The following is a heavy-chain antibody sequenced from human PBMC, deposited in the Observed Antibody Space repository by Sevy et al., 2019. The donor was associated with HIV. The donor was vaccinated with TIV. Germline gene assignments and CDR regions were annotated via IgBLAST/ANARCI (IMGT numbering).Heavy chain of an antibody. D-gene: IGHD6-6*01. CDR3: ANELPGSSSYYYYGMDV. V-gene: IGHV3-30*18. CDR1: GFTFSSYG. CDR2: ISYDGSNK. Sequence: GGCLRLSCAGSGFTFSSYGMHWVRQAPGKGLEWVAVISYDGSNKYYSDAVRGRFTISRDNSRNTLYLQMNSLRAEDTAVYYCANELPGSSSYYYYGMDVWGHGTTVTVSS. J-gene: IGHJ6*02.